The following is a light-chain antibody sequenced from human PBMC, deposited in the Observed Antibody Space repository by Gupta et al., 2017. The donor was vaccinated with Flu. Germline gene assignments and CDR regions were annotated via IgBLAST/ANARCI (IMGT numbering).Light chain of an antibody. Sequence: QSVLTQPPSASGTPGQRVTISCSGSSSNIGNYYVYWYQQLPGTAPKLLIYRNDQRPSGVPARFSGSKSGASASLAISGLRAEDEADYYCAAWNDSLNGWVFGGGTKLTVL. V-gene: IGLV1-47*01. CDR1: SSNIGNYY. CDR2: RND. J-gene: IGLJ3*02. CDR3: AAWNDSLNGWV.